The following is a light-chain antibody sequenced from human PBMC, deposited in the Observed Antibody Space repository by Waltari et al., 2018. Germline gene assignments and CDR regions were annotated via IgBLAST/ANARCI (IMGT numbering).Light chain of an antibody. V-gene: IGLV1-51*01. J-gene: IGLJ1*01. CDR3: AVWDTSLSAYV. CDR2: DNE. Sequence: QSVLTQPPSVSAAPGQKVTIACSGGRSTLGGNYVSWYQQPPGTAPQLLIYDNERRPSGITDRFSGSKSGTSATLGLTGLQTGDEADYYCAVWDTSLSAYVFGPGTKVTVL. CDR1: RSTLGGNY.